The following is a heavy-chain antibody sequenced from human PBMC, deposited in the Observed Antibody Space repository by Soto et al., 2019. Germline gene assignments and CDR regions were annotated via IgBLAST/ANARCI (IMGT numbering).Heavy chain of an antibody. CDR3: ARVVLRFLESGYYYYYYGMDV. CDR2: INHSGST. CDR1: GGSFSGYY. D-gene: IGHD3-3*01. J-gene: IGHJ6*02. Sequence: KSSETLSLTCAVYGGSFSGYYWSWIRQPPGKGLEWIGEINHSGSTNYNPSLKSRVTISVDTSKNQFSLKLSSVTAADTAVYYCARVVLRFLESGYYYYYYGMDVWGQGTTVTVS. V-gene: IGHV4-34*01.